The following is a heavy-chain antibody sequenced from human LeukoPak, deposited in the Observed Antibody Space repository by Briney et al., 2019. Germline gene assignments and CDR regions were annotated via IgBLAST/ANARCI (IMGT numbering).Heavy chain of an antibody. CDR2: ISGSGGST. V-gene: IGHV3-23*01. J-gene: IGHJ4*02. CDR1: GFTFSSYA. CDR3: AKDRGQWLDIGPYFDY. D-gene: IGHD6-19*01. Sequence: GGSLRLSCAASGFTFSSYAMSWVRQAPGKGLEWVSAISGSGGSTYYADPVKGRFTISRDNSKNTLYLQMNSLRAEDTAVYYCAKDRGQWLDIGPYFDYWGQGTLVTVSS.